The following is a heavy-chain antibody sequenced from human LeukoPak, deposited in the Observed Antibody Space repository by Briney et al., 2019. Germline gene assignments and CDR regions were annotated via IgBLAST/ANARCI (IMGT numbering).Heavy chain of an antibody. CDR2: ISENGKTT. J-gene: IGHJ4*02. D-gene: IGHD5-18*01. CDR3: ARTRGYSSGFPHDY. Sequence: GGSLRLSCAASGFTFSDYWMHWVRQAPGKVLVWVSRISENGKTTTYADSVKGRFTISRDSSKNTLHLQMNSLRAEDTALYYCARTRGYSSGFPHDYWGQGTLVTVSS. V-gene: IGHV3-74*01. CDR1: GFTFSDYW.